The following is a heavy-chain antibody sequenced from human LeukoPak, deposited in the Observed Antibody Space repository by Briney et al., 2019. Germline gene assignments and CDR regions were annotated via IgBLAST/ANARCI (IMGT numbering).Heavy chain of an antibody. V-gene: IGHV3-33*06. D-gene: IGHD6-6*01. CDR3: AKLGYSRSPEDY. CDR2: IWYDGSNK. J-gene: IGHJ4*02. Sequence: GRSLRLSCAASGFTFSSYGLHWVRQAPGKGLEWVAVIWYDGSNKYYADSVKGRFTISRDNSKNTLYLQMNSLRAEDTAVYYCAKLGYSRSPEDYWGQGTLVTVSS. CDR1: GFTFSSYG.